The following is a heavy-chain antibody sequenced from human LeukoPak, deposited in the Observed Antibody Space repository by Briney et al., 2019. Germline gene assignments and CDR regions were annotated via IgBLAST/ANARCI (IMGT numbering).Heavy chain of an antibody. CDR1: GGSISSYY. J-gene: IGHJ3*02. V-gene: IGHV4-30-4*01. Sequence: PSETLSLTCTVSGGSISSYYWSWIRQPPGKGLEWIGYIYYSGSTYYNPSLKSRVTISVDTSKNQFSLKLSSVTAADTAVYYCARVLGYDAFDIWGQGTMVTVSS. CDR3: ARVLGYDAFDI. CDR2: IYYSGST. D-gene: IGHD3-3*02.